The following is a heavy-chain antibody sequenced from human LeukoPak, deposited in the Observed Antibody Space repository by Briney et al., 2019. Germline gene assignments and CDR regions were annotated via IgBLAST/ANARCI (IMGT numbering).Heavy chain of an antibody. CDR2: ISTYNGDT. V-gene: IGHV1-18*01. CDR3: ARDPSNTSGYYAYLDS. D-gene: IGHD6-19*01. CDR1: GYPFTIHA. Sequence: ASVKVSCKASGYPFTIHAISWVRQAPGQGLEWMGWISTYNGDTKYAQKTQGRVTMTTDSSTSTAYLEMRSLKYDDTAVYYCARDPSNTSGYYAYLDSWGQGTRVTVSS. J-gene: IGHJ4*02.